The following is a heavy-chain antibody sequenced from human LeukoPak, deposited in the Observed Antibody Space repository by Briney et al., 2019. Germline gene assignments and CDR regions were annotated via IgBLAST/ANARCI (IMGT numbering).Heavy chain of an antibody. CDR2: IYSSGNT. J-gene: IGHJ5*02. CDR3: ATYPWFGESNNWFDP. Sequence: SETLSLTCAVSGASISSSNYYWGWVRQSPGKGLEWIGNIYSSGNTYYNASLKSRVTMYIDTSKNQFSLKLSSVTAADTAVYYCATYPWFGESNNWFDPWGQGTLVTVSS. V-gene: IGHV4-39*01. CDR1: GASISSSNYY. D-gene: IGHD3-10*01.